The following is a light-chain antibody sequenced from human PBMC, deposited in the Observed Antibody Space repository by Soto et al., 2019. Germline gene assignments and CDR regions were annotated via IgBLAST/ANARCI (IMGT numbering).Light chain of an antibody. J-gene: IGLJ2*01. CDR3: QSYDSSLSGREV. Sequence: VLTQPPSVSGAPGQRVTISCTGSSSNIGAGYDVHWYQQLPGTAPKLLIYGNSNRPSGVPDRFSGSKSGTSASLAITGLQAEDEADYYCQSYDSSLSGREVFGGGTKVTVL. V-gene: IGLV1-40*01. CDR2: GNS. CDR1: SSNIGAGYD.